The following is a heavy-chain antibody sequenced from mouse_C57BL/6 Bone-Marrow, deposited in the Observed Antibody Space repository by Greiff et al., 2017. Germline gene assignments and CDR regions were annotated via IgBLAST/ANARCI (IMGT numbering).Heavy chain of an antibody. CDR2: IYPGSGST. V-gene: IGHV1-55*01. J-gene: IGHJ1*03. CDR1: GYTFTSYW. CDR3: ARPYYCSYWYVDD. Sequence: QVQLQQSGAELVKPGASVKMSCKASGYTFTSYWITWVKQRPGQGLEWIGDIYPGSGSTNYNEKFKSKATLPVDTSSSTAYMQLSSLTSEDSAVYYCARPYYCSYWYVDDWGTGTTVTVSS. D-gene: IGHD2-10*01.